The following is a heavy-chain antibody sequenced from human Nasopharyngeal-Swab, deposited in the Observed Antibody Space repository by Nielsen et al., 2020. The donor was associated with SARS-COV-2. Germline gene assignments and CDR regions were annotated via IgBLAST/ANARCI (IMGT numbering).Heavy chain of an antibody. V-gene: IGHV3-73*01. CDR2: IGDKDHNYAT. CDR3: TTDFYFDY. J-gene: IGHJ4*02. CDR1: GFIFSASA. Sequence: GESLKISCAAPGFIFSASAIHWVRQASGKGLEWVGRIGDKDHNYATTYGASVQGRFTISRDDSKNTVFLQMDSLKTEDTALYYCTTDFYFDYWGQGTLVTVSS.